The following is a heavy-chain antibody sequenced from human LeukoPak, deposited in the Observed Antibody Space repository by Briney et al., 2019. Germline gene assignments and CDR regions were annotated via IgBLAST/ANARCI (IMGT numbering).Heavy chain of an antibody. Sequence: ASVKVSFKSSGGTFSIYAISWVRQAPGQGLGWMGGTIPIFGIANYAQKFQGRVRITTDESTSTAYMELSSLRTEDTAVYYCAREDGYNYRGAFDIWCQGTMVIVSS. CDR3: AREDGYNYRGAFDI. D-gene: IGHD5-24*01. V-gene: IGHV1-69*05. CDR2: TIPIFGIA. CDR1: GGTFSIYA. J-gene: IGHJ3*02.